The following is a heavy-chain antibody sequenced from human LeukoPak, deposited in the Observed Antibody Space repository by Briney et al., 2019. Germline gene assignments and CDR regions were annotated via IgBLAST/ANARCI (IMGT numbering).Heavy chain of an antibody. Sequence: SETLSLTCTVSGGSISSYYWSWIRQPPGKGLEWIGYIYYSGSTNYNPSLKSRVTISVDTSKNQFSLKLSSVTAADTALYYCARQVFQFFFGAFDIGGKGKRVTVSS. CDR1: GGSISSYY. CDR3: ARQVFQFFFGAFDI. J-gene: IGHJ3*02. D-gene: IGHD3-3*01. V-gene: IGHV4-59*08. CDR2: IYYSGST.